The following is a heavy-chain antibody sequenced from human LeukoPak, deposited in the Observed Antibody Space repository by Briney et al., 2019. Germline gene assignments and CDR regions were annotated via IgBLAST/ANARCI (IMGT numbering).Heavy chain of an antibody. CDR1: GLAFSAYK. CDR3: ASQAAEYWFDP. J-gene: IGHJ5*02. CDR2: ISTDGYTT. V-gene: IGHV3-74*01. Sequence: PGGSMRLSCAASGLAFSAYKMHWVRQAPRKGLVWVSRISTDGYTTDYADFVQGRFTASRDNTKNTWSLEMNSLRAEDTAVYYCASQAAEYWFDPWGQGTLVTVSS. D-gene: IGHD2-15*01.